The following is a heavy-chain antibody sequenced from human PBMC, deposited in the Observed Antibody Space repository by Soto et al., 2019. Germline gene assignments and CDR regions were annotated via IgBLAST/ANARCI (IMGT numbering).Heavy chain of an antibody. CDR1: GFTVSSNY. CDR2: IYSGGST. Sequence: GGSLRLSCAASGFTVSSNYMSWVRQAPGKGLEWVSVIYSGGSTYYADSVKGRFTISRHNSKNTLYLQMNSLRAEDTAVYYCARGQPGDPTTLYYYYYYMDVWGKGTTVTVSS. D-gene: IGHD3-3*01. J-gene: IGHJ6*03. CDR3: ARGQPGDPTTLYYYYYYMDV. V-gene: IGHV3-53*04.